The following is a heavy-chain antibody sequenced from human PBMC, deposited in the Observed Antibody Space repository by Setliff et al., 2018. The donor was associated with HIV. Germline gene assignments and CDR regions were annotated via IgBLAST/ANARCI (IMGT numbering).Heavy chain of an antibody. CDR3: ARDLYTTSYYMTGY. Sequence: PGGSLRLSCAASGFTFSSYWMSWVRQAPGKGLEWVANIKQDGSEKYYADSVKGRLTISRDNAKNSLYLQMNSLRAEDTAVYYCARDLYTTSYYMTGYWGQGTLVTVSS. CDR2: IKQDGSEK. J-gene: IGHJ4*02. V-gene: IGHV3-7*03. CDR1: GFTFSSYW. D-gene: IGHD1-26*01.